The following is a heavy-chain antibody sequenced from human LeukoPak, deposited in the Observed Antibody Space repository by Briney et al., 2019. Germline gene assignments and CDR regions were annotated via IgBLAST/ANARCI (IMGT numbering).Heavy chain of an antibody. CDR3: ARDPTPDCSSTSCYTGWAFDI. V-gene: IGHV3-30-3*01. CDR2: ISYDGNNK. CDR1: GFTFSNFA. D-gene: IGHD2-2*02. J-gene: IGHJ3*02. Sequence: GGSLRLSCAASGFTFSNFAMHWVRQAPGKGLEWVAVISYDGNNKYYADAVKGRFTISRDNSKNTLYLQMNSLRAEDTAVYYCARDPTPDCSSTSCYTGWAFDIWGQGTMVTVSS.